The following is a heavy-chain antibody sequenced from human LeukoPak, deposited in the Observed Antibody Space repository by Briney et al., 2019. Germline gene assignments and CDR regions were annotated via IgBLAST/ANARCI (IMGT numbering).Heavy chain of an antibody. J-gene: IGHJ5*02. CDR3: AKALVPTT. V-gene: IGHV3-64*04. CDR1: GFTFSAYF. Sequence: GGSLRLSCSASGFTFSAYFMHWVRQAPGKGLEYVSSISSNEYDTYYADSVKGRFTISRDNSKDTLYLQVNSLRADDTAVYYCAKALVPTTWGQGTLVTVSS. D-gene: IGHD5-12*01. CDR2: ISSNEYDT.